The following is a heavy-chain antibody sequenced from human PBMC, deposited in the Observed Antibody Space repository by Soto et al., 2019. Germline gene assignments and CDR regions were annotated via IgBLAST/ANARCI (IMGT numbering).Heavy chain of an antibody. D-gene: IGHD1-20*01. CDR1: GGTFSGYA. V-gene: IGHV1-69*01. J-gene: IGHJ1*01. Sequence: QAQLMQSGAEVKKPGSSVKVSCKASGGTFSGYAINWVRQAPGQGLEWMGGIFPLLGIPDYGQKFQGRITIAADESTGTAYMDLRGLRSEDTGVYYCARDPRSITGTTSSEDFQHWGQGTLVSVSS. CDR2: IFPLLGIP. CDR3: ARDPRSITGTTSSEDFQH.